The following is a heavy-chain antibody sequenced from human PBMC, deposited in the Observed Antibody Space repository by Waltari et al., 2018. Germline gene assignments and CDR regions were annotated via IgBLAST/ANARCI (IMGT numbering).Heavy chain of an antibody. V-gene: IGHV3-21*01. CDR1: GFTFSSYS. CDR3: ARDLRDAFDI. J-gene: IGHJ3*02. CDR2: ISSSSIYI. Sequence: EVQLVESGGGLVKPGGSLRLSCAASGFTFSSYSMNWVRQAPGKGLEWVSSISSSSIYISYADSVKVPFTISRDNAKNSLYLQMNSLRAEDTAVYYCARDLRDAFDIWGQGTMVTVSS.